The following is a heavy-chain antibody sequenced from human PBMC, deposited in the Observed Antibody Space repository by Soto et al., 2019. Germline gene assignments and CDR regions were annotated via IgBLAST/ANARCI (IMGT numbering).Heavy chain of an antibody. J-gene: IGHJ6*03. V-gene: IGHV3-66*01. Sequence: EVQLVESGGGLVQPGGSLRLSCAASGFTVSSNYMSWVRQAPGKGLEWVSVIYSGGSTYYADSVKGRFTISRHNSKNTLYLQMNSLRAEDTAVYYCARDLGPTYYYYYLDVWGKGTTVTVSS. D-gene: IGHD1-26*01. CDR3: ARDLGPTYYYYYLDV. CDR1: GFTVSSNY. CDR2: IYSGGST.